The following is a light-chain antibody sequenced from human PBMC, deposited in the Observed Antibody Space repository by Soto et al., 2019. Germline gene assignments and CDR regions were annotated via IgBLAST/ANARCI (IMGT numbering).Light chain of an antibody. V-gene: IGLV2-14*01. J-gene: IGLJ1*01. CDR1: SIDVGSFDS. CDR2: DVS. CDR3: SSFTTSSTLV. Sequence: QSVLTQPASVSGSPGQPVTISCTLSSIDVGSFDSVAWYQHNPGKAPKLMIYDVSNRPSGVSSRFSGSKSGNTASLSISGLQTEDEANYYCSSFTTSSTLVFGTGTKVTVL.